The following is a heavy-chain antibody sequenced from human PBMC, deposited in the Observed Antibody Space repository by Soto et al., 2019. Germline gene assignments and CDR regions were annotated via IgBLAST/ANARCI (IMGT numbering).Heavy chain of an antibody. V-gene: IGHV4-34*01. CDR1: GGSFSGYY. Sequence: SETLSLTCAVYGGSFSGYYWSWIRQPPGKGLEWIGETNHSGSTNYNPSLKSRVTISVDTSKNQFSLKLSSVTAADTAVYYCARGAVLRYFDWLNPWGQGTLVTVSS. CDR2: TNHSGST. D-gene: IGHD3-9*01. J-gene: IGHJ5*02. CDR3: ARGAVLRYFDWLNP.